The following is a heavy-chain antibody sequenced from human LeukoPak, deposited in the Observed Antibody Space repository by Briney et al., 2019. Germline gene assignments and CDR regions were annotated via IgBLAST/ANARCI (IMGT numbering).Heavy chain of an antibody. CDR1: GFTFSSYE. Sequence: SLRLSCAASGFTFSSYEMNWVRQAPGKGLEWVTLIRRDTYGGTKEYAASVRGRFAISRDDSKSIAYLQMNSLQTEDTAVYYCTTDRRGEAINYDFWRRYYYYGMDVWAKGPRSPSP. CDR2: IRRDTYGGTK. D-gene: IGHD3-3*01. CDR3: TTDRRGEAINYDFWRRYYYYGMDV. J-gene: IGHJ6*02. V-gene: IGHV3-49*04.